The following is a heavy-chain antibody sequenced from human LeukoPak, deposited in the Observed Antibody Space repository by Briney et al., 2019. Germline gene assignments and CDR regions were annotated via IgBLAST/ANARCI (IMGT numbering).Heavy chain of an antibody. V-gene: IGHV3-30*03. J-gene: IGHJ4*02. CDR2: ISYHGNNK. CDR3: ARCPESSGYYYELDS. CDR1: EFTFNNHD. D-gene: IGHD3-22*01. Sequence: PGGSLRLSCAASEFTFNNHDMHWVRQAPGKGLEWVAVISYHGNNKYFADSVKGRFTISRDNSKNTLYLQMDSLRTEDTAVYYCARCPESSGYYYELDSWGQGTLVTVSS.